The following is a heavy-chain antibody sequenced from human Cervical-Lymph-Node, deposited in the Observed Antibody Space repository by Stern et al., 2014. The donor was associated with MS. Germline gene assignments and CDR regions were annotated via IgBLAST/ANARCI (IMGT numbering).Heavy chain of an antibody. J-gene: IGHJ4*02. D-gene: IGHD6-13*01. V-gene: IGHV5-51*01. CDR2: IYPGDSNI. CDR1: GYNFSTYW. CDR3: ARRIAGSLDY. Sequence: EVQLVESGAEVRKPGESVKISCKASGYNFSTYWIGWVRHMPGKGLEWMVIIYPGDSNIRYSPSFQGQVTISADKSISTAYLQWSSLKASDTAMYYCARRIAGSLDYWGQGTLVTVSS.